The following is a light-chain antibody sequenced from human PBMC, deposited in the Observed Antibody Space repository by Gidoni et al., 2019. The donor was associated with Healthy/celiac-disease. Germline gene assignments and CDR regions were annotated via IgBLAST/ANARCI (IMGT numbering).Light chain of an antibody. CDR2: AAS. CDR1: QGISSD. Sequence: IQLTQSPSSLSASVGDRVTLTCRASQGISSDLAWYQQKPGKAPKLLIYAASTLQSGGPSRFSGSGAGTDVTLTISSMQPEDVATYYCQQLNSYTFXPXTKVDIK. J-gene: IGKJ3*01. V-gene: IGKV1-9*01. CDR3: QQLNSYT.